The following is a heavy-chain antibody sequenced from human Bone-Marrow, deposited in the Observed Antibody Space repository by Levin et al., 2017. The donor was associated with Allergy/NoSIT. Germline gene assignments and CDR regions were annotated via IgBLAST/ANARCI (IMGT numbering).Heavy chain of an antibody. V-gene: IGHV3-23*01. Sequence: GGSLRLSCAASGFNFNRYAMSWVRQAPGKGLEWVSIITHRGDGIYYADSVKGRFTISRDNSKNTVDLQLNSLRAADTAVYYCVKTGSGVSFYFYGMEVWGQGSTVTVSS. CDR1: GFNFNRYA. CDR3: VKTGSGVSFYFYGMEV. D-gene: IGHD3-10*01. J-gene: IGHJ6*02. CDR2: ITHRGDGI.